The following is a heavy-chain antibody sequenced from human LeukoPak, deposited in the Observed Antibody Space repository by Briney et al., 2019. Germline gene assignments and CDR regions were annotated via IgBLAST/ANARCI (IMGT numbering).Heavy chain of an antibody. Sequence: SETLSLTCTVSGYSISSGYYWGWIRQPPGKGLEWIGSGSTYYNPSLKSRVTISVDTSKNQFSLKLSSVTAADTAVYFCARVDTAMVTIDYRGQGTLVTVSS. CDR3: ARVDTAMVTIDY. V-gene: IGHV4-38-2*02. CDR2: SGST. J-gene: IGHJ4*02. D-gene: IGHD5-18*01. CDR1: GYSISSGYY.